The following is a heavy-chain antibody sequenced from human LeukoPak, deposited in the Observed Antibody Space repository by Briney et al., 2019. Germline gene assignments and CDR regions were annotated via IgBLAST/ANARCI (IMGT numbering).Heavy chain of an antibody. CDR1: GGSISSGDYY. D-gene: IGHD2-15*01. CDR3: AREGYCSGSSCFRALRSYGMDV. J-gene: IGHJ6*02. Sequence: SETLSLTCTVSGGSISSGDYYWSWIRQPPGKGLEWIGYIYYSGSTYYNPSLKSRVTISVDTSKNQFSLKLSSVTAADTAVYYCAREGYCSGSSCFRALRSYGMDVWGQGTTVTVSS. CDR2: IYYSGST. V-gene: IGHV4-30-4*01.